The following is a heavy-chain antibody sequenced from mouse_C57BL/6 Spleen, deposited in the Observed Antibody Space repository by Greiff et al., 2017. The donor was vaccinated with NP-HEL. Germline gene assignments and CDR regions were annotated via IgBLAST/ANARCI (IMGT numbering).Heavy chain of an antibody. CDR1: GFTFSDYG. CDR3: ARPLVEEGAMDY. CDR2: ISSGSSTI. D-gene: IGHD1-3*01. Sequence: EVMLVESGGGLVKPGGSLKLSCAASGFTFSDYGMHWVRQAPEKGLEWVAYISSGSSTIYYADTVKGRFTISRDNAKNTLFLQMTSLRSEDTAMYYCARPLVEEGAMDYWGQGASVTASS. J-gene: IGHJ4*01. V-gene: IGHV5-17*01.